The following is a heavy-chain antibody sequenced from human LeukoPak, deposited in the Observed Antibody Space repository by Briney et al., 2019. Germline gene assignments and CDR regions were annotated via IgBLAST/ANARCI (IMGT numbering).Heavy chain of an antibody. CDR2: IWYDGSNK. J-gene: IGHJ5*02. CDR3: ARDSGPLDT. CDR1: GFTFSSYG. V-gene: IGHV3-33*01. D-gene: IGHD1-1*01. Sequence: GGSLRLSCAASGFTFSSYGLHWVRQARGKGLEWVAVIWYDGSNKYYPDSVKGRFTISRDDSKNTLYLQMNSLRAEDTAVYYCARDSGPLDTWGQGTLVTVSS.